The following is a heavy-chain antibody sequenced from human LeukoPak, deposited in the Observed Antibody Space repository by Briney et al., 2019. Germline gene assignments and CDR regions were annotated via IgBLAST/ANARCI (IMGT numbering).Heavy chain of an antibody. D-gene: IGHD3-22*01. CDR3: ARVYDSSGYYWYGFDI. CDR1: GYNFTSYW. CDR2: IYPGDSDT. V-gene: IGHV5-51*01. Sequence: GESLKISCKGFGYNFTSYWIGWVRQMPGKGLEWMGIIYPGDSDTIYSPSFQGQVTISADKSINTAYLQWSSLKASHTAMYYCARVYDSSGYYWYGFDIWGQGTMVTVSS. J-gene: IGHJ3*02.